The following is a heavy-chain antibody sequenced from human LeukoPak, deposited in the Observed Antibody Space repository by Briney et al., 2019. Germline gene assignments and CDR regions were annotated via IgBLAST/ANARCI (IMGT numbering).Heavy chain of an antibody. CDR1: GFTFSSYA. CDR3: ARGAGYNYPYYFDY. J-gene: IGHJ4*02. CDR2: ISGSGGST. Sequence: GGSLRLSCAASGFTFSSYAMSWVRQAPGKGLESVSVISGSGGSTYYADSVKGRVTISRDNSKNTLYLQMNSLRAEDTAVYYCARGAGYNYPYYFDYWGQGTLVTVSS. V-gene: IGHV3-23*01. D-gene: IGHD5-24*01.